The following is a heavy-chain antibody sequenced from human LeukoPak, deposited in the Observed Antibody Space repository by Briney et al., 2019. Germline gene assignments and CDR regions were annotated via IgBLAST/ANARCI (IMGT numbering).Heavy chain of an antibody. V-gene: IGHV3-48*02. CDR1: GFTFSSYS. CDR3: ARGGTVDGFDL. CDR2: ISSSSSTM. D-gene: IGHD1-26*01. Sequence: GGSLRLSCAASGFTFSSYSMNWVRQAPGKGLEWVSYISSSSSTMYYADSVKGRFTISRDNAKTSVDLQMTSLRDDDTAIYYCARGGTVDGFDLWGQGTLVSVSS. J-gene: IGHJ3*01.